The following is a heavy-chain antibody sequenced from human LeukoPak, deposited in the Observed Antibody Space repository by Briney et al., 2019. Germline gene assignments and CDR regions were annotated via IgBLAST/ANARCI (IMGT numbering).Heavy chain of an antibody. V-gene: IGHV3-72*01. CDR2: VRKKTNSYTT. CDR3: ARLVGANN. CDR1: GFTFSDHD. J-gene: IGHJ4*02. D-gene: IGHD1-26*01. Sequence: GGSLRLSCAASGFTFSDHDMDGVRQAPGKGLEWVGRVRKKTNSYTTEYAASVKGRFTISRDDSQNSLYLQMNSLTAEDTAVYYCARLVGANNWGQGTLVIVSS.